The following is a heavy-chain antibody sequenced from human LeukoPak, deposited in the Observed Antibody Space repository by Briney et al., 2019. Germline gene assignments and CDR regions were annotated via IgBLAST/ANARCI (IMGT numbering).Heavy chain of an antibody. CDR3: ARLLGDSSGYYLSYYYYMDV. V-gene: IGHV5-51*01. J-gene: IGHJ6*03. D-gene: IGHD3-22*01. Sequence: GESLKISCKGSGYSFTSYWIGWVRQMPGKGLEWMGIIYPGDSDTRYSPSFQGQVTISADKSISTAYLRWSSLKASDTAMYYCARLLGDSSGYYLSYYYYMDVWGKGTTVTVSS. CDR1: GYSFTSYW. CDR2: IYPGDSDT.